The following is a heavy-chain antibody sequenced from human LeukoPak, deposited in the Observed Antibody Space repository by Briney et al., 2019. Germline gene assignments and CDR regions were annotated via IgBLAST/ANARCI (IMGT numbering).Heavy chain of an antibody. V-gene: IGHV1-18*01. CDR3: AKDGGQQWLTNYYSYGMDV. CDR1: DYTFTTYG. J-gene: IGHJ6*02. D-gene: IGHD6-19*01. CDR2: IKTYNGDT. Sequence: WASVKVSCRASDYTFTTYGINWVRQAPGQGLEWMGWIKTYNGDTNTAQKFQDRIIMTTDKSTGTAYMELRSLRSDDTAVYYCAKDGGQQWLTNYYSYGMDVWGQGTTVIVSS.